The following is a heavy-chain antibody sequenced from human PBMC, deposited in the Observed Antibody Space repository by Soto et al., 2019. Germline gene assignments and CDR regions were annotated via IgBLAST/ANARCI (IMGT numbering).Heavy chain of an antibody. D-gene: IGHD4-17*01. J-gene: IGHJ4*02. V-gene: IGHV4-30-2*01. CDR1: GGSISSGGYS. CDR3: ARASTTVTTLDY. CDR2: IYHSGST. Sequence: QLQLQESGSGLVKPSQTLSLTCAVSGGSISSGGYSWSWIRQPPGKGLEWIGYIYHSGSTYYNPSLKSRVNISVDRSKNQFCLKLSSVTAADTDVYYCARASTTVTTLDYWGQGTLVTVSS.